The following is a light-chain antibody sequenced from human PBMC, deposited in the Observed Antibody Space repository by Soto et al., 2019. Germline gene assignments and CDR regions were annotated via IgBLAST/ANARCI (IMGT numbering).Light chain of an antibody. Sequence: QSVLTQPPSASGAPGQRVTISCSGSSSNLGSNTVNWYQQFPGTAPRVLMYSNNQRPSGVSDRFSGSKSGTSVFLAISGLQSDDEADYYCAAWDDSLDAPVFGEGTKLTVL. V-gene: IGLV1-44*01. CDR2: SNN. J-gene: IGLJ3*02. CDR3: AAWDDSLDAPV. CDR1: SSNLGSNT.